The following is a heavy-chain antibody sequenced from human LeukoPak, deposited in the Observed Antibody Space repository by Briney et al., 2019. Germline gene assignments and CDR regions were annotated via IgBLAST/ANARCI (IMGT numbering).Heavy chain of an antibody. CDR1: GFTFSSYW. CDR3: ARFSSTTAWCFDC. Sequence: GGSLRLACGASGFTFSSYWMTWVRQAPGKGLEWVANIKQDGSETYYVDSLNGRITISRDNAKNSLYLQINSLRAEDTAVYYCARFSSTTAWCFDCWGQGTPVTVSS. D-gene: IGHD2-8*02. CDR2: IKQDGSET. V-gene: IGHV3-7*03. J-gene: IGHJ4*02.